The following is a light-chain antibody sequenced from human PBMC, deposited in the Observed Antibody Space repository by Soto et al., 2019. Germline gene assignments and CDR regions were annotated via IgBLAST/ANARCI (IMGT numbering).Light chain of an antibody. J-gene: IGLJ1*01. Sequence: QSALTQPPSASGSPGQSVTISCTGTSSDVGAYNFVSWYQQHPGKAPKLMIYEVSNRPSGVPDRFSGSKSGNTASLTVSGLQAEDKADYYCSSFAGISTVFGTGTKVTVL. CDR3: SSFAGISTV. CDR1: SSDVGAYNF. CDR2: EVS. V-gene: IGLV2-8*01.